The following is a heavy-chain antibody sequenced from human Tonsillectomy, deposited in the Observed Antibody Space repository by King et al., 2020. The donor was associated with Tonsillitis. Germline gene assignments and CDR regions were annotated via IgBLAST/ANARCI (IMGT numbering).Heavy chain of an antibody. CDR1: GGSIRGGSFY. CDR3: ARARYSNFAANYYYVDV. D-gene: IGHD4-11*01. Sequence: VQLQESGPGLVKPSQTLSLSCTVSGGSIRGGSFYWTWIRQPAGKGLECIGRMHTSGTTNYSPSLRSRVNMSIDTSKSQFSLNLTSVTAADTAVYYCARARYSNFAANYYYVDVWGKGTTVTVSS. CDR2: MHTSGTT. V-gene: IGHV4-61*02. J-gene: IGHJ6*03.